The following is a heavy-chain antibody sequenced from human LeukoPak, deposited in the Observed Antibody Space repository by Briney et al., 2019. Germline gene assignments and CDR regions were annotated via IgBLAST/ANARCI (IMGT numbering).Heavy chain of an antibody. V-gene: IGHV3-11*01. CDR1: GFTFGDYA. J-gene: IGHJ6*02. CDR2: ISSSGSTI. D-gene: IGHD6-13*01. Sequence: GGSLRLSCTASGFTFGDYAMSWIRQAPGKGLEWVSYISSSGSTIYYADSVKGRFTISRDNAKNSLYLQMNSLRAEDTAVYYCARLGSSSWRVYGMDVWGQGTTVTVSS. CDR3: ARLGSSSWRVYGMDV.